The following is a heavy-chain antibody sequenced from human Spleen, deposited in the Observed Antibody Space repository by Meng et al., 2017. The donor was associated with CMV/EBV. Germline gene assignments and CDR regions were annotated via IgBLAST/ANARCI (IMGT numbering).Heavy chain of an antibody. V-gene: IGHV3-53*01. CDR2: INSGAST. CDR1: GFTVSGDY. Sequence: GGSLRLSFAASGFTVSGDYMSWVRQAPGKGLEWATVINSGASTYYACSVKGRFTISRDNAMYLQMHSLRAEDTAVYYCARDYDTLEGDGPGLDVWGQGTTVTVSS. D-gene: IGHD3-16*01. CDR3: ARDYDTLEGDGPGLDV. J-gene: IGHJ6*02.